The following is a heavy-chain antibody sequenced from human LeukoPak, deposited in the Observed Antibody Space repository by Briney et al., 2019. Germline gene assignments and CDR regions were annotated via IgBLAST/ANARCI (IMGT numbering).Heavy chain of an antibody. J-gene: IGHJ5*01. V-gene: IGHV3-23*01. CDR3: VKDPRDTYGTNWFVS. Sequence: GGSLRLSCVASGFSFGNYAMSWVRQAPGKGLQWVSQISGTGGATWYAGFARDRFTISRNNSKKTLYLQMSGLRVEDTAMYYCVKDPRDTYGTNWFVSWGQGTLLIVSS. CDR2: ISGTGGAT. CDR1: GFSFGNYA. D-gene: IGHD2-21*01.